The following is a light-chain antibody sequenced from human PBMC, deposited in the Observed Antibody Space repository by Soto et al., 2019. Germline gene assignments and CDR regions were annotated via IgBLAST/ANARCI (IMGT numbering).Light chain of an antibody. CDR3: QHYSLYSPWT. J-gene: IGKJ1*01. Sequence: DIHINQSPSSLSVSVGDRVTITCRTSQNINAWLAWYQQRPGQAPKLLIYDASTVQSGVPSRFSGSGSGTEFPLTISSLQPDDSATYYCQHYSLYSPWTFGQGTKVDIK. V-gene: IGKV1-5*01. CDR2: DAS. CDR1: QNINAW.